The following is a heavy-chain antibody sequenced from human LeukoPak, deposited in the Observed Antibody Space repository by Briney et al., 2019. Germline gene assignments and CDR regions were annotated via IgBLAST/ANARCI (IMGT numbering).Heavy chain of an antibody. CDR3: ARGRPGFYFDY. CDR1: GFTFSSYS. Sequence: PGESLRLSCAASGFTFSSYSMNWVRQAPGKGLEWVSYITSSSSTIYYADSVKGRFTTSRDNAKNSLYLQVNSLRDEDTAVYYCARGRPGFYFDYWGQGTLVTVSS. V-gene: IGHV3-48*02. D-gene: IGHD3-10*01. J-gene: IGHJ4*02. CDR2: ITSSSSTI.